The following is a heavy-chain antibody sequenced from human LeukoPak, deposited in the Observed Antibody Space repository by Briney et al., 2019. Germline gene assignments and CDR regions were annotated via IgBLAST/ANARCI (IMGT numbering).Heavy chain of an antibody. CDR3: ATNRAGTYDRPFEI. J-gene: IGHJ3*02. CDR2: IHYTGTT. D-gene: IGHD1-26*01. CDR1: DGSISSSSYY. Sequence: SETLSLTCTVSDGSISSSSYYWGWIRQPPGKGLEWIGDIHYTGTTKYNPSLKSRVTISVDTSKNQFSLELNSVTATDTAVYFCATNRAGTYDRPFEIWGQGTMVTVSS. V-gene: IGHV4-61*05.